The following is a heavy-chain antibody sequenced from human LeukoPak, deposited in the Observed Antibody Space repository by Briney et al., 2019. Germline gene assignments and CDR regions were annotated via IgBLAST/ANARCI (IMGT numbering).Heavy chain of an antibody. CDR1: GLTFRSYE. J-gene: IGHJ4*02. Sequence: GGSLRLSCAASGLTFRSYEMNWVRQAPGKGLEWVSYISGSGNSKYYADSVKGRFTISRDNAKNSLYLQMSSPRAEDTAVYYCAAGGDDDYGDYAIRNWGQGTLVTVSS. D-gene: IGHD4-17*01. CDR2: ISGSGNSK. CDR3: AAGGDDDYGDYAIRN. V-gene: IGHV3-48*03.